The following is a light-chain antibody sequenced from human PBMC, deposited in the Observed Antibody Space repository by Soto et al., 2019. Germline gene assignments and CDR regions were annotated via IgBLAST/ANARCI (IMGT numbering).Light chain of an antibody. V-gene: IGKV1-5*01. J-gene: IGKJ1*01. CDR1: QSISKW. Sequence: DIEMTQSPSTLSASVGDRVVITCRATQSISKWLAWYQQKPGKAPKFLIYDASSLESGVPSRFSSSGSGTEFTLTISSLQSEDFATCYCQEYNSYWTVSQGTKVDSK. CDR2: DAS. CDR3: QEYNSYWT.